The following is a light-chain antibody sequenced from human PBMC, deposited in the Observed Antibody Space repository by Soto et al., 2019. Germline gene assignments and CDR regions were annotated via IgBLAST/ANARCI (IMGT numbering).Light chain of an antibody. CDR1: PSINTTY. CDR3: QQYGGSPWT. V-gene: IGKV3-20*01. J-gene: IGKJ1*01. Sequence: EVVLTQSPGTLSLSPGERATLSCRASPSINTTYLAWYQQKPGQAPRLLIFGASTRATGIPDRFSGSGSGTDFTLTISRLEPEDFALYYCQQYGGSPWTFGQGTRVEIK. CDR2: GAS.